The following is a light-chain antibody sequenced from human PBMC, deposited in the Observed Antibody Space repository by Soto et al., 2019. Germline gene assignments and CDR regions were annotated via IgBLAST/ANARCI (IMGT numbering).Light chain of an antibody. CDR1: QAIRNE. Sequence: AIQMTQSPSSLSASVGARVTITCRASQAIRNELSWYQQKPGKAPKLLIYGASDLQNGVPSRFSGSGFGTDFTLTISSLQPEDFANYYCLQDTDNSWTFGQGTKVESK. CDR2: GAS. V-gene: IGKV1-6*01. J-gene: IGKJ1*01. CDR3: LQDTDNSWT.